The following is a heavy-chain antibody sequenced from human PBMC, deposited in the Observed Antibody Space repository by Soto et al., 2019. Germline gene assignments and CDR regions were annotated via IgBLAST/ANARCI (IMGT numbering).Heavy chain of an antibody. D-gene: IGHD2-21*01. CDR1: GYTFTDYY. CDR3: ARDYCGGDCPGIWYFDL. V-gene: IGHV1-2*04. J-gene: IGHJ2*01. CDR2: INPKSGDT. Sequence: ASVKVSCKASGYTFTDYYLHWVRQAPGQGHEWKGWINPKSGDTKYAQKFQGWVTMTRDTSISSAYMEVSRLQSDDTVVFYCARDYCGGDCPGIWYFDLWGRGTRVTVSS.